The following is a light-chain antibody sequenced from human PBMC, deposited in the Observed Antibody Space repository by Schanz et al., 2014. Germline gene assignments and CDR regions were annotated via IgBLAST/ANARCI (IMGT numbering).Light chain of an antibody. J-gene: IGKJ4*01. CDR1: QGIGSN. Sequence: ETLMTQSPATLSVSPGGRATLSCRASQGIGSNLAWYRQKPGQAPSLLIYAASTMATNIPARFSGSGSGTEFTLTISSLQSEDFAVYYCQQYNNWPPLTFGGGTKVEIK. CDR2: AAS. CDR3: QQYNNWPPLT. V-gene: IGKV3-15*01.